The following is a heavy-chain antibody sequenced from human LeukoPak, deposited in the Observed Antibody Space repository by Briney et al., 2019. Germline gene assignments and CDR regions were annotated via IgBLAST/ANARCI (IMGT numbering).Heavy chain of an antibody. D-gene: IGHD6-13*01. CDR3: ASQTGYSSSWYGRYYYSGMDV. CDR1: GGSIRIYY. J-gene: IGHJ6*04. V-gene: IGHV4-59*08. Sequence: SETLSLTCTVSGGSIRIYYWSWIRQPPGKGREGRGYIYYSGITNYNPSLKSRVTISVDTSKNDFSMKLSSVTAADTAVYYRASQTGYSSSWYGRYYYSGMDVWGEGTTVTVSS. CDR2: IYYSGIT.